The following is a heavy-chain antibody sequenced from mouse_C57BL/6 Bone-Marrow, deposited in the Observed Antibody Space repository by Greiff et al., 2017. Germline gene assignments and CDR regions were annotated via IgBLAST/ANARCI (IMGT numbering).Heavy chain of an antibody. CDR2: IYPRSGNT. CDR1: GYTFTSYG. D-gene: IGHD3-2*02. J-gene: IGHJ3*01. V-gene: IGHV1-81*01. Sequence: QVQLQQSGAELARPGASVKLSCKASGYTFTSYGISWVKQRTGQGLEWIGEIYPRSGNTYNNEKFKGKATLTADKSSSTAYMQLSSLTSEDSAVYYCARDSSGLAWFAYWGQGTLVTVSA. CDR3: ARDSSGLAWFAY.